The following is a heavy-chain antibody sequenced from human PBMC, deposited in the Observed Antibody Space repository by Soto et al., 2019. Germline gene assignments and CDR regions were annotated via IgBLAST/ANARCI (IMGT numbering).Heavy chain of an antibody. J-gene: IGHJ6*02. Sequence: SETLSLTCTVSGGSISSSSYYWGWIRQPPGKGLEWIGSIYYSGSTYYNPSLKSRVTISVDTSKNQFSLKLSSVTAADTAVYYCANLVNDYYYHGMDVWGQGTTVTVSS. CDR1: GGSISSSSYY. CDR3: ANLVNDYYYHGMDV. D-gene: IGHD3-9*01. CDR2: IYYSGST. V-gene: IGHV4-39*01.